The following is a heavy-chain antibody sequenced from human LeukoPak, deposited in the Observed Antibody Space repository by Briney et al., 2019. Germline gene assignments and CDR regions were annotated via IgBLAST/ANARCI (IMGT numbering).Heavy chain of an antibody. CDR1: GGSISSGSYY. CDR3: ARATGYCTNGVCRSGLLYFDL. Sequence: SETPSLTCTVSGGSISSGSYYWSWIRQPAGKGLEWIGRIYTSGSTNYSPSLKSRVTISVDTSKNQFSLNLFSVTAADTAMYYCARATGYCTNGVCRSGLLYFDLWGRGTLVTVSS. J-gene: IGHJ2*01. D-gene: IGHD2-8*01. CDR2: IYTSGST. V-gene: IGHV4-61*02.